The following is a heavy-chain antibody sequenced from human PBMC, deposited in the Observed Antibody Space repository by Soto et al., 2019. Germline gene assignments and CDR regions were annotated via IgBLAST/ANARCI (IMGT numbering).Heavy chain of an antibody. Sequence: PSETLSLTCTVSGGSISNNYWSWIRQTPGRGLEWLGYIYYTGSTNYDPSFKGRVTISLDTSKNQFSLKLSSVIAADTAVYSCACVGPSTPGAIVDHWEQGALVTVSS. V-gene: IGHV4-59*08. D-gene: IGHD2-2*02. J-gene: IGHJ4*02. CDR3: ACVGPSTPGAIVDH. CDR1: GGSISNNY. CDR2: IYYTGST.